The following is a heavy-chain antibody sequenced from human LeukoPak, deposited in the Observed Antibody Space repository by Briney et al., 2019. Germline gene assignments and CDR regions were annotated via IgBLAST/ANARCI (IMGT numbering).Heavy chain of an antibody. Sequence: NPSETLSLTCTVSGGSISSSSYYWGWIRQPPGKGLEWIGSIYYSGSTYYNPSLKSRVTISVDTSKNQFSLKLSSVTAADTAVYYCARHYYSSGSFDYWGQGTLVTVSS. D-gene: IGHD3-10*01. CDR3: ARHYYSSGSFDY. J-gene: IGHJ4*02. V-gene: IGHV4-39*01. CDR1: GGSISSSSYY. CDR2: IYYSGST.